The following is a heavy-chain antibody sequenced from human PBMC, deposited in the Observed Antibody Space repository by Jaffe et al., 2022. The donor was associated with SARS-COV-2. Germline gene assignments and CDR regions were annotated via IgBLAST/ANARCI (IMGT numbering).Heavy chain of an antibody. Sequence: EVQLVESGGGLVQPGRSLRLSCAASGFTFDDYAMHWVRQAPGKGLEWVSGISWNSGSIGYADSVKGRFTISRDNAKNSLYLQMNSLRAEDTALYYCAKDTGYSSSCLSYWGQGTLVTVSS. J-gene: IGHJ4*02. CDR1: GFTFDDYA. D-gene: IGHD6-13*01. CDR3: AKDTGYSSSCLSY. CDR2: ISWNSGSI. V-gene: IGHV3-9*01.